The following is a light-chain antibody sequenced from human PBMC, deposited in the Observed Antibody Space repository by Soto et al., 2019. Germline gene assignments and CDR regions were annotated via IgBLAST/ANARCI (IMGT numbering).Light chain of an antibody. CDR3: CSYAGSYTWV. J-gene: IGLJ3*02. CDR2: DVS. CDR1: SSDVGASNY. Sequence: QSVLTQPRSVSGSPGQSVTISCTGTSSDVGASNYVSWYQQRPGKVPKLMIYDVSYRPSGVPDRFSGSKSGNSASLTISGLQAEDEADYYCCSYAGSYTWVFGGGTQLTVL. V-gene: IGLV2-11*01.